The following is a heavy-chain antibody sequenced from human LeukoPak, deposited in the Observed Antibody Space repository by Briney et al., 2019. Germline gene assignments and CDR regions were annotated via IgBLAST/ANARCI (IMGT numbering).Heavy chain of an antibody. J-gene: IGHJ5*02. D-gene: IGHD1-1*01. Sequence: SQTLSLTCTVSGGSISSGDYYWSWIRQHPGKGLEWIGYIYSSGSTYYNPSLKSRVTISVDTSKNQFSLKLSSVTAADTAVYYCARSSTALGWFDPWGQGTLVTVSS. CDR2: IYSSGST. CDR3: ARSSTALGWFDP. V-gene: IGHV4-31*03. CDR1: GGSISSGDYY.